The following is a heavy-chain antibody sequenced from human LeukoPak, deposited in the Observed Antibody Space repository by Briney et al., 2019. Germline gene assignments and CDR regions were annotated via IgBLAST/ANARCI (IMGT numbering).Heavy chain of an antibody. CDR3: ARGRSSGWYEGGAFDI. CDR1: GGSISSYY. J-gene: IGHJ3*02. Sequence: SETLFLTCTVSGGSISSYYWSWIRQPAGKGLEWIGRIYTSGSTNYNPSLKSRVAMSVDTSKNQFSLKLSSVTAADTAVYYCARGRSSGWYEGGAFDIWGQGTMVTVSS. CDR2: IYTSGST. V-gene: IGHV4-4*07. D-gene: IGHD6-19*01.